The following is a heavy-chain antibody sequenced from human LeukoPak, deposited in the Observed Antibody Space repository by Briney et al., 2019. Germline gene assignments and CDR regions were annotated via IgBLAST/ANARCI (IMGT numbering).Heavy chain of an antibody. Sequence: GASVKVSCKASGYTFTSYYMHWVRQATGQGLEWMGWMNPNSGNTGYGRKFQGRVTITRNTSISTAYMELSSLRSEDTAVYYCARYCSSTSCYSAFDIWGQGTMVTVSS. D-gene: IGHD2-2*02. CDR2: MNPNSGNT. J-gene: IGHJ3*02. CDR1: GYTFTSYY. CDR3: ARYCSSTSCYSAFDI. V-gene: IGHV1-8*03.